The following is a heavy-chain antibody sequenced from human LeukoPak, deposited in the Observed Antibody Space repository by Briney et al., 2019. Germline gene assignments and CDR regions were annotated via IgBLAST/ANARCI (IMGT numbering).Heavy chain of an antibody. Sequence: PSETLSLTCTVSGVSVSSGSYYWSWIRQPPGKGLEWIGYIYYSGSTNYNPSLKSRVTISVDTSKNQFSLKLSSVTAADTAVYYCARDRPYSSGWYGTDYWGQGTLVTVSS. D-gene: IGHD6-19*01. V-gene: IGHV4-61*01. CDR2: IYYSGST. CDR1: GVSVSSGSYY. J-gene: IGHJ4*02. CDR3: ARDRPYSSGWYGTDY.